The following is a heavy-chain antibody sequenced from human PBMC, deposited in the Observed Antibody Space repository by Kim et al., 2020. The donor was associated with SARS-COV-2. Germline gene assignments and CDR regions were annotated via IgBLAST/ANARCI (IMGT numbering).Heavy chain of an antibody. J-gene: IGHJ4*02. Sequence: GGSLRLSCAASAFTFSDYAMHWVRQAPGRGPEWVAVTSIDERHKYYADSVKGRFTVSRDNSKDMLYLQMNSLGAEDTALYYCARSLSGAVVPGVIDSWGQGTLVTVSS. D-gene: IGHD6-19*01. CDR2: TSIDERHK. CDR3: ARSLSGAVVPGVIDS. V-gene: IGHV3-30*04. CDR1: AFTFSDYA.